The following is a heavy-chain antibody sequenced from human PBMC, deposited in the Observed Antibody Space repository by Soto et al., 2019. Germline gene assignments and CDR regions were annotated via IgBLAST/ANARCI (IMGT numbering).Heavy chain of an antibody. J-gene: IGHJ1*01. Sequence: QVQLVESGGGVVQPGRSLRLSCAASGFTFSSYAMHWVRQAPGKGLEWVAVISYDGSNKYYADSVKGRFTISRDNSKNTLYLEMNGLRAEETAGYYCARLRRCSGWYMGEYFRHWGQGNLVNVSS. D-gene: IGHD6-19*01. CDR1: GFTFSSYA. CDR2: ISYDGSNK. CDR3: ARLRRCSGWYMGEYFRH. V-gene: IGHV3-30-3*01.